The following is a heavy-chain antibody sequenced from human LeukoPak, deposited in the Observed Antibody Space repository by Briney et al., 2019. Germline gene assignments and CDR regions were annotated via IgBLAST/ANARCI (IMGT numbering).Heavy chain of an antibody. CDR1: GGSFSGYY. V-gene: IGHV4-34*01. CDR2: INHSGST. CDR3: AAYINTGYYDMDV. D-gene: IGHD1-1*01. J-gene: IGHJ6*01. Sequence: SETLSLTCAVYGGSFSGYYWSWIRQPPGKGLEWTGEINHSGSTNCNPSLKSRVTISVDTSKNQFSLKPSSVTAADTAVYYCAAYINTGYYDMDVWGQGTTVTVSS.